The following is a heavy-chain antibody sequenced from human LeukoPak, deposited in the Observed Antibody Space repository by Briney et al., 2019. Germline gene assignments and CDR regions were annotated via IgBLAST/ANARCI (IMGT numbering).Heavy chain of an antibody. J-gene: IGHJ4*02. CDR1: GFTFSSYA. V-gene: IGHV3-23*01. D-gene: IGHD5-24*01. CDR2: ISGSGGNT. Sequence: GGSLRLSCAASGFTFSSYAMSWVRQAPGKGLEWVSAISGSGGNTYFADSVKGRFTISRDNSKNTLHLQINSLRAEDTAVYYCAKRLRDGYNSPIDFWGQGTLVTVSS. CDR3: AKRLRDGYNSPIDF.